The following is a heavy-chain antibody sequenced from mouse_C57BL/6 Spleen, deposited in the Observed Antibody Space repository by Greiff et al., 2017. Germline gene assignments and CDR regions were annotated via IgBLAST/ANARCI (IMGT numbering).Heavy chain of an antibody. CDR3: ARRVYDEDWYFDV. CDR2: ISYDGSN. D-gene: IGHD2-12*01. CDR1: GYSITSGYY. V-gene: IGHV3-6*01. Sequence: ESGPGLVKPSPSLSLSCSVSGYSITSGYYWNLNRQLPGNQLEWMGYISYDGSNNYNPSLKNRISITRDTSKNQFFLKLNSVTTEDTATYFCARRVYDEDWYFDVWGTGTTVTVSS. J-gene: IGHJ1*03.